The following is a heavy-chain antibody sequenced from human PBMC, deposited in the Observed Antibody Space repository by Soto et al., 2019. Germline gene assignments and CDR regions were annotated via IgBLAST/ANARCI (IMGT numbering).Heavy chain of an antibody. Sequence: GGSLRLSCAASGFTFSSYSMNWVRQAPGKGLEWVSSISSSSSYIYYADSVKGRFTISRDNAKNSLYLQMNSLRAEDTAVYYCARVRCSSTSCYAVIDAFDIWGQGTMVTVSS. V-gene: IGHV3-21*01. CDR3: ARVRCSSTSCYAVIDAFDI. J-gene: IGHJ3*02. CDR2: ISSSSSYI. CDR1: GFTFSSYS. D-gene: IGHD2-2*01.